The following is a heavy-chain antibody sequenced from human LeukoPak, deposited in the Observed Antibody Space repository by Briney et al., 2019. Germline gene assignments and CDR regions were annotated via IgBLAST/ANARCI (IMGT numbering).Heavy chain of an antibody. CDR2: MNQDGSEK. CDR1: GFTFSSHW. CDR3: AKDLRVIVVTYYMDV. Sequence: PGGSLRLSCAASGFTFSSHWMSWVRQAPGKGLEWVATMNQDGSEKYYVDSVKGRFTISRDNAKNSLYLQMNSLRAEDTAAYYCAKDLRVIVVTYYMDVWGKGTTVTVSS. J-gene: IGHJ6*03. V-gene: IGHV3-7*03. D-gene: IGHD2-2*01.